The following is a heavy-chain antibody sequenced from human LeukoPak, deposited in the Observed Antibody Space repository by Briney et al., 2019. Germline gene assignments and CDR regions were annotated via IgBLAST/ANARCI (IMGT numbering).Heavy chain of an antibody. CDR2: IFSGGTT. Sequence: PGGSLRLSCAASGFTFSSYAMSWVRQAPGKGLEWVSVIFSGGTTKYADSVKGRFTISRDNPRNILFLQMNSLKAEDTAIYYCAGEVYRPWWGQGILVTVSS. CDR3: AGEVYRPW. J-gene: IGHJ4*02. V-gene: IGHV3-66*01. D-gene: IGHD2-8*01. CDR1: GFTFSSYA.